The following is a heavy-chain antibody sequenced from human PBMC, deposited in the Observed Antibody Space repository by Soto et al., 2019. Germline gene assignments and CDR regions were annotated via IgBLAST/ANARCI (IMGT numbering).Heavy chain of an antibody. V-gene: IGHV4-34*01. Sequence: PSETLSLTCAVYGGSFSGYYRNWIRQSPGKGLEWIGEINHSGSTNYNPSLKSRVTISLDTSKNQFSLRLSSVTAADTAVYYCATAHYDFWSGFSQKYYFDYWGQGTQVTVS. J-gene: IGHJ4*02. CDR2: INHSGST. D-gene: IGHD3-3*01. CDR1: GGSFSGYY. CDR3: ATAHYDFWSGFSQKYYFDY.